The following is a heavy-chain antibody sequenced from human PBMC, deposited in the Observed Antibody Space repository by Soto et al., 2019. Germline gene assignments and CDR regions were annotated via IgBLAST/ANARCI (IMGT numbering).Heavy chain of an antibody. D-gene: IGHD3-10*01. CDR1: GYTFTSYD. V-gene: IGHV1-8*01. CDR3: TRDRSYYSDY. Sequence: ASVKVSCKASGYTFTSYDFNWVRQATGQGVEWKGWMNPKSGNTGDAQKFQGRVTMTRNTSISTAYMELRSLRSDDTAVYYCTRDRSYYSDYWGQGTLVTVSS. CDR2: MNPKSGNT. J-gene: IGHJ4*02.